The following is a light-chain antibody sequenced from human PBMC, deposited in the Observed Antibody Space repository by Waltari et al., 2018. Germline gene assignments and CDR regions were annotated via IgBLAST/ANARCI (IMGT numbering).Light chain of an antibody. CDR3: CSYAGSYTYWV. J-gene: IGLJ3*02. CDR2: EVS. V-gene: IGLV2-11*01. Sequence: QSALTQPRSVSGSPGQSVTISCTGTSSDVGGYNYVSWYQQHPGKAPKLMIYEVSKRPSGVPERFSGSKSGNTASLTISGLQAEDEADYYCCSYAGSYTYWVFGGGTKLTVL. CDR1: SSDVGGYNY.